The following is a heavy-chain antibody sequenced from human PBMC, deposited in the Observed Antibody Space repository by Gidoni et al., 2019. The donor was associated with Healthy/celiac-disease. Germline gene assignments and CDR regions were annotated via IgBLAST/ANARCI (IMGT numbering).Heavy chain of an antibody. CDR1: GFTFSSYG. D-gene: IGHD3-22*01. Sequence: QVQLVESGGGVVRPGRYLRLSCAASGFTFSSYGMHWVRQARGKGLEWVAVIWYDGSNKYYADYVKGRFTSSRDNSKNTLYLQMNSMRSEDTAVYYCARDYYDSSGFYWGQGTLVTVSS. J-gene: IGHJ4*02. CDR3: ARDYYDSSGFY. CDR2: IWYDGSNK. V-gene: IGHV3-33*01.